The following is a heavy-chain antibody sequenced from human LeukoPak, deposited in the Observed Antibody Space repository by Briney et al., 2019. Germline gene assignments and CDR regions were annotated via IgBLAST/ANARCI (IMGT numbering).Heavy chain of an antibody. Sequence: SQTLSLTCTVSGDSISSGNYYWTWIRQPAGKGLEWIGHIYTSRSTNYSPSLKSRVTISVDTSKNQFSLKLSSVTAADTAVYYCARDRGGYCSSTSCYAGYWFDPWGQGTLVTVSS. J-gene: IGHJ5*02. CDR1: GDSISSGNYY. CDR3: ARDRGGYCSSTSCYAGYWFDP. V-gene: IGHV4-61*09. D-gene: IGHD2-2*01. CDR2: IYTSRST.